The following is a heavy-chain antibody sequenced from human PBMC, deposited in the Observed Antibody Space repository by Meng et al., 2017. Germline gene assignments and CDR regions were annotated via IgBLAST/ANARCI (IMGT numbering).Heavy chain of an antibody. D-gene: IGHD6-19*01. V-gene: IGHV3-30*07. CDR3: ARRRGSSGWKFDY. J-gene: IGHJ4*02. CDR2: ISYDGSNK. CDR1: GFTFSSYA. Sequence: GESLKISCAASGFTFSSYAMHWVRQAPGKGLEWVAVISYDGSNKYYADSVKGRFTISRDNSKNTLYLQMNSLRAEDTAVYYCARRRGSSGWKFDYWGQGTLVTVSS.